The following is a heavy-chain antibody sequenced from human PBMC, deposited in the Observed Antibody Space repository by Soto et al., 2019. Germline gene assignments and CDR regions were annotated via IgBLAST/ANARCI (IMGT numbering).Heavy chain of an antibody. CDR2: IYYSGST. D-gene: IGHD3-22*01. CDR1: GGSISSSSYY. V-gene: IGHV4-39*01. CDR3: ARHLDDSSGEFDY. Sequence: SETLSLTCTVSGGSISSSSYYWGWIRQPPGKGLEWIGSIYYSGSTYYNPSLKSRVTISVDTSKNQFSLKLSSVTAADTAVYYCARHLDDSSGEFDYWGQGTLVTVSS. J-gene: IGHJ4*02.